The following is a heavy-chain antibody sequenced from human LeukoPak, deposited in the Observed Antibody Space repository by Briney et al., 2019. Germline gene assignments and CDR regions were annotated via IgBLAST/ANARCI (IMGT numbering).Heavy chain of an antibody. CDR3: ARGPVDIVATTKAIFDY. V-gene: IGHV1-18*01. Sequence: ASVKVSCKASGYTFTSYGISWVRQAPGQGLEWMGWISAYNGNTNYAQKLQGRVTMTTDTSTRTAYMELRSLRSDDTAVYYCARGPVDIVATTKAIFDYWGQGTLVTVSS. CDR1: GYTFTSYG. D-gene: IGHD5-12*01. CDR2: ISAYNGNT. J-gene: IGHJ4*02.